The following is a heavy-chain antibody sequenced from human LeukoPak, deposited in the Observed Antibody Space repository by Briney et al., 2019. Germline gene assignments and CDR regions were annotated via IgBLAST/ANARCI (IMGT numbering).Heavy chain of an antibody. CDR3: ARDEAFGQWLAPGDY. CDR1: GGTFSSYA. Sequence: ASVKVSCKASGGTFSSYAIGWVRQAPGQGLEWMGRIIPIFGTANYAQKFQGRVTITTDESTSTAYMELSSLRSEDTAVYYCARDEAFGQWLAPGDYWGQGTLVTVSS. D-gene: IGHD6-19*01. CDR2: IIPIFGTA. J-gene: IGHJ4*02. V-gene: IGHV1-69*05.